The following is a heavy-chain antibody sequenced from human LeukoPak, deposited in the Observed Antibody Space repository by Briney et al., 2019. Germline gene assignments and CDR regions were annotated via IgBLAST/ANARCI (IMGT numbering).Heavy chain of an antibody. CDR2: ISRSGTSI. D-gene: IGHD3-22*01. CDR1: GFTFSTYN. Sequence: SGGSLRLSCAASGFTFSTYNMNWVRQAPGKGLEWVSYISRSGTSIYYADSVKGRFTISRDNAGNSLYLQMNSLRAEDTAVYYCARGQNYYDSSGYPYWGQGTLVTVSS. J-gene: IGHJ4*02. V-gene: IGHV3-48*01. CDR3: ARGQNYYDSSGYPY.